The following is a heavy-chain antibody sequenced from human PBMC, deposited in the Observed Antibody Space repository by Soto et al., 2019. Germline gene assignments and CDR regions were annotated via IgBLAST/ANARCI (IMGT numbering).Heavy chain of an antibody. V-gene: IGHV4-4*02. Sequence: QVQLQESGPGLVKPSGTLSLTCAVSGGSISSSNWWSWVRQPPGKGLEWIGEIYHRGSTNYKPSLASRVTISVDKSENQFPLKLSSVTAADTAVYSCARVRVVRGLLGPFDYWGQGTLVTVSS. D-gene: IGHD2-15*01. CDR3: ARVRVVRGLLGPFDY. CDR2: IYHRGST. J-gene: IGHJ4*02. CDR1: GGSISSSNW.